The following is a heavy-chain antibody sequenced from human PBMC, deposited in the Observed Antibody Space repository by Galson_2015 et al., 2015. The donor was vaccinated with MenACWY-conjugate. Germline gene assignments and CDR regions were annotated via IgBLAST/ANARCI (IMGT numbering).Heavy chain of an antibody. V-gene: IGHV5-51*01. J-gene: IGHJ6*02. CDR3: ARHPPGGRGMDV. D-gene: IGHD1-26*01. CDR1: GYSFTNDW. Sequence: QSGAEVKKPGESLKISCTGSGYSFTNDWVAWVRQMPGKGLEWVGLMDHFNSNIKYSPSFKGQVTISADESISTAYLQWSSLKASDTATYYCARHPPGGRGMDVWCRGTTVTVSS. CDR2: MDHFNSNI.